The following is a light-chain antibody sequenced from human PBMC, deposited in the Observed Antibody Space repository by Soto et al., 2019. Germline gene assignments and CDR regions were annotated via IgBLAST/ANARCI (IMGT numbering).Light chain of an antibody. Sequence: DIQMTQSPSTLSASVGDGVTITCRASQNISVWLAWYQQRPGKAPKFLMYDASSLETGVPSRFSGSGSGTEFTLTIRSLQPEDFATYYCQQSYSTPHTFGQGTKLEIK. CDR1: QNISVW. V-gene: IGKV1-5*01. CDR3: QQSYSTPHT. J-gene: IGKJ2*01. CDR2: DAS.